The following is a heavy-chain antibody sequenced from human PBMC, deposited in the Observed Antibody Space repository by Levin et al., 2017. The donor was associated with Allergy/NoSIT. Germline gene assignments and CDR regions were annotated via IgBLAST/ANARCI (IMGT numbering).Heavy chain of an antibody. Sequence: SVKVSCKASGGTFSSYTISWVRQAPGQGLEWMGRIIPILGIANYAQKFQGRVTITADKSTSTAYMELSSLRSEDTAVYYCATRERVAAAVHYYYYGMDVWGQGTTVTVSS. CDR3: ATRERVAAAVHYYYYGMDV. CDR1: GGTFSSYT. J-gene: IGHJ6*02. D-gene: IGHD6-13*01. V-gene: IGHV1-69*02. CDR2: IIPILGIA.